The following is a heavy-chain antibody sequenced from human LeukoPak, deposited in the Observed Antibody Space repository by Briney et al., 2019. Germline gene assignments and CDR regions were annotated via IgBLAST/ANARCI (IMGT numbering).Heavy chain of an antibody. Sequence: SETLSLTCTVSGGSISSYYWSWIRQPPGKGLEWIGYIYYSGSTNYNPSLKSRVTISVDTSKNQFSLKLSPVTAADTAVYYCAGSGSYGYYFDYWGQGTLVTVSS. CDR3: AGSGSYGYYFDY. CDR1: GGSISSYY. V-gene: IGHV4-59*01. J-gene: IGHJ4*02. CDR2: IYYSGST. D-gene: IGHD1-26*01.